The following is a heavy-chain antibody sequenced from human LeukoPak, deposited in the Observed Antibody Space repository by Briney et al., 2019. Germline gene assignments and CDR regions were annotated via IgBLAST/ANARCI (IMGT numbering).Heavy chain of an antibody. CDR1: GFTFNQYV. J-gene: IGHJ4*02. Sequence: GRSLRLSCAASGFTFNQYVIHWARQAPGKGLEWVAVISNDGITRFYATSVKGRCTISRDDSKNTVYLQLSSLRVEDTAVYYCVREGYYDSGGPFSGYFDYWGRGDLVTVSS. CDR3: VREGYYDSGGPFSGYFDY. V-gene: IGHV3-30*04. CDR2: ISNDGITR. D-gene: IGHD3-22*01.